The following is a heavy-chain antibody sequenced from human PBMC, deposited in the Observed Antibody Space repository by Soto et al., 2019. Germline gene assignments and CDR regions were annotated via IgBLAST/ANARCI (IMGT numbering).Heavy chain of an antibody. D-gene: IGHD2-15*01. CDR3: EADPRY. V-gene: IGHV4-59*01. CDR1: GGSISNYY. Sequence: PSETLSLTCTVSGGSISNYYWSWVRQPPGKGLEWIGYIYDSGSTNYNPSLKSRVTISVDTSKNQFSLRLTSVTAADTDVFYCEADPRYWAKGTLVTFS. J-gene: IGHJ4*02. CDR2: IYDSGST.